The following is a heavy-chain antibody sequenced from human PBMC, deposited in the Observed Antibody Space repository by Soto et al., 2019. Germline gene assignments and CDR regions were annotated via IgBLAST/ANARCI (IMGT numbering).Heavy chain of an antibody. CDR3: ARHGGGYDYIWGSYRPVAFDI. CDR1: GGSISSYY. J-gene: IGHJ3*02. V-gene: IGHV4-59*08. D-gene: IGHD3-16*02. Sequence: PSETLSLTCTVSGGSISSYYWSWIRQPPGKGLEWIGYIYYSGSTNYNPSLKSRVAISVDTSKDQFSLKLSSVTAADTAVYYCARHGGGYDYIWGSYRPVAFDIWGQGTMVTGSS. CDR2: IYYSGST.